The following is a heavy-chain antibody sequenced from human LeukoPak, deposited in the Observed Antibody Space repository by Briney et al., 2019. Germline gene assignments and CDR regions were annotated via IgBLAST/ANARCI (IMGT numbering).Heavy chain of an antibody. CDR2: IRYDGSNK. CDR1: GFTFSSYG. D-gene: IGHD2-2*01. CDR3: AKDRGIVVVPAPSGFDY. V-gene: IGHV3-30*02. J-gene: IGHJ4*02. Sequence: GSLRLSCAASGFTFSSYGMHWVRQAPGKGLEWVAFIRYDGSNKYYADSVKGRFTISRDNSKNTLYLQMNSLRAEDTAVYYCAKDRGIVVVPAPSGFDYWGQGTLVTVSS.